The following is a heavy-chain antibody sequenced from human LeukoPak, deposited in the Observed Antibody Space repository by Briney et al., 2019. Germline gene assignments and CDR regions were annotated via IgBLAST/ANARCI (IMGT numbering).Heavy chain of an antibody. CDR1: RFTFSSYG. Sequence: GGSLRLSCAASRFTFSSYGMNWVRQAPGKGLEWVSYISDSTSSKYYADSVKGRFTISRDNSKNTLYLQMNSLRAEDTAVYYCARKGLLGPAMDWGQGTLVTVSS. CDR2: ISDSTSSK. V-gene: IGHV3-48*01. CDR3: ARKGLLGPAMD. J-gene: IGHJ4*02. D-gene: IGHD5-18*01.